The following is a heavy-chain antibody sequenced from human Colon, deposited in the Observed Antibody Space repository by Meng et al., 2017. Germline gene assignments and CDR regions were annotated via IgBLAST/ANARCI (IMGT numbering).Heavy chain of an antibody. V-gene: IGHV4-31*03. CDR3: ARGTRVGATRGDWFDP. CDR2: IYYSGTT. CDR1: GGSISSGGSY. D-gene: IGHD1-26*01. Sequence: QVQLQESGPGLVKPSQTLSLTCTVSGGSISSGGSYWNWIRQHPGKGLEWIGYIYYSGTTSYNPSLKSRITISVDTSKNQFSLKLSSVTAADTAVYYCARGTRVGATRGDWFDPWGQGTLVTVSS. J-gene: IGHJ5*02.